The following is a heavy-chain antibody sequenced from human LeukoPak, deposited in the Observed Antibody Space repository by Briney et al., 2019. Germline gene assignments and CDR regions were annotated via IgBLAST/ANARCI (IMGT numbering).Heavy chain of an antibody. J-gene: IGHJ4*02. CDR3: ATFTPATAR. V-gene: IGHV4-38-2*01. CDR2: IYHGGST. CDR1: GYSISSGYY. Sequence: PSETLSLTCAVSGYSISSGYYWGWIRQPPGKGLWGIGSIYHGGSTYYKPSLKGRFTISIDTAKNQLSLKLSCVTAPDPAEYYCATFTPATARWGQGTLVTVSS. D-gene: IGHD1-26*01.